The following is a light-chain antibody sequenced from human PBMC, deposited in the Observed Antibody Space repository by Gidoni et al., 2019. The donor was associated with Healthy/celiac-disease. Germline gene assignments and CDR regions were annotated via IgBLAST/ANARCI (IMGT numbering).Light chain of an antibody. V-gene: IGLV2-14*01. CDR1: SSDGGGYNS. Sequence: HSALTQPASVSVSPGQSITLSCTGTSSDGGGYNSVSWYQQHPGKAPKLMIYEVSNRPSGVSNRFSGSKSGNTASLTISGLQAEDEADYYCSSYTSSSVVFGGGTKLTVL. CDR3: SSYTSSSVV. CDR2: EVS. J-gene: IGLJ2*01.